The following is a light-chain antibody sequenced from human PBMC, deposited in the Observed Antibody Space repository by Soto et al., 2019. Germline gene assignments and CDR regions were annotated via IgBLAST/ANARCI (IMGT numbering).Light chain of an antibody. CDR1: SSDVGGYNY. Sequence: QSALTQPASVSGSPGQSITISCTGTSSDVGGYNYVSWYQQHPGRAPKLMIYDVSNRPSGVSNRFSSSKSGNTASLTISGLQAEDEADYYGSSYTSSSPHVVFGGGTKLTVL. V-gene: IGLV2-14*01. CDR2: DVS. CDR3: SSYTSSSPHVV. J-gene: IGLJ2*01.